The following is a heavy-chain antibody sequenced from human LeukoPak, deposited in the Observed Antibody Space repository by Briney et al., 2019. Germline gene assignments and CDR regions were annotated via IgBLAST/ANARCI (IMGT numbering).Heavy chain of an antibody. CDR2: IYTSGST. V-gene: IGHV4-61*02. D-gene: IGHD1-26*01. Sequence: SETLSLTCTVSGGSISSGSYYWSWIRQPAAKGLEWIGRIYTSGSTNYNPSLKSRVTISVDTSKNQFSLKLSSVTAADTAVYYCARTHSGSYSNFNWFDPWGQGTLVTVSS. CDR3: ARTHSGSYSNFNWFDP. J-gene: IGHJ5*02. CDR1: GGSISSGSYY.